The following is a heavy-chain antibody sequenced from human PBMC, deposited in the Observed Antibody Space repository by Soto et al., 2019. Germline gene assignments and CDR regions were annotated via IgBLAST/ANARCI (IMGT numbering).Heavy chain of an antibody. Sequence: EVQLVESGGGLVKPGGSLRLSCAASGFTFSSYDMNWVRQAPGKGLEYVSSITTSGSYIYYGDSVRGRFTISRDNAKNSLFLQMNSLRAEDTAGYYCVRSGTPPMLRHNWFDPWGQGTLVTVSS. CDR2: ITTSGSYI. J-gene: IGHJ5*02. D-gene: IGHD1-1*01. CDR3: VRSGTPPMLRHNWFDP. V-gene: IGHV3-21*01. CDR1: GFTFSSYD.